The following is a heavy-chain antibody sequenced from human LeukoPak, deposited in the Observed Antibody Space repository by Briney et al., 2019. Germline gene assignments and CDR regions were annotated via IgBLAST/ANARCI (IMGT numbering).Heavy chain of an antibody. D-gene: IGHD4-11*01. Sequence: ASVTVSCKASGYTFSRYGIRWVRQAPGQGLEWMGWINTYNGNTNYAQKLQDRVTMTTDTSTSTAYMELRRLRVDDTAVSYCARVPGDYTNSLEFHYWGQGTLITVSS. CDR1: GYTFSRYG. J-gene: IGHJ4*02. V-gene: IGHV1-18*01. CDR3: ARVPGDYTNSLEFHY. CDR2: INTYNGNT.